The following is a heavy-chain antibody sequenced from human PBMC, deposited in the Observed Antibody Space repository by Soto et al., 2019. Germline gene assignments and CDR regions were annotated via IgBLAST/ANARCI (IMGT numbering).Heavy chain of an antibody. Sequence: GGSLRLSCAASGFTFSSYGMHWVRQAPGKGLEWVAVISYDGSNKYYADSVKGRFTISRDNSKNTLYLQMNSLRAEDTAVYYCAKRGFGELFSVRYYYYYMDVWGKGTTVTVSS. D-gene: IGHD3-10*01. J-gene: IGHJ6*03. CDR3: AKRGFGELFSVRYYYYYMDV. V-gene: IGHV3-30*18. CDR2: ISYDGSNK. CDR1: GFTFSSYG.